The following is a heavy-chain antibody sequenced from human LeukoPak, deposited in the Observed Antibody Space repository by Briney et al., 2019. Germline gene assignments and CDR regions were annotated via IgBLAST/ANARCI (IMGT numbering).Heavy chain of an antibody. CDR3: AKVLYGDFDAFDM. D-gene: IGHD4-17*01. Sequence: GGSLRLSCAASGFTFSSYGMSWVRQAPGKGLEWVSLISGGGSSTYYADSVKGRFTISRDNSKNTLYLQMNSLRAEDTAVYYCAKVLYGDFDAFDMWGQGTKVTVSS. J-gene: IGHJ3*02. V-gene: IGHV3-23*01. CDR2: ISGGGSST. CDR1: GFTFSSYG.